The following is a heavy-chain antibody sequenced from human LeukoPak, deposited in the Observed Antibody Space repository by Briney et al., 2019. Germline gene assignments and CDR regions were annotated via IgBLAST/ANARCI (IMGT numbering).Heavy chain of an antibody. CDR1: GGTFSSYA. V-gene: IGHV1-69*04. CDR3: ARVGGKLRYFQH. J-gene: IGHJ1*01. CDR2: IIPILGIA. D-gene: IGHD1-26*01. Sequence: GASVKVSCKASGGTFSSYAISWVRQAPGQGLEWMGRIIPILGIANYAQKFQGRVTMTRDTSTSTVYMEPSSLRSEDTAVYYCARVGGKLRYFQHWGQGTLVTVSS.